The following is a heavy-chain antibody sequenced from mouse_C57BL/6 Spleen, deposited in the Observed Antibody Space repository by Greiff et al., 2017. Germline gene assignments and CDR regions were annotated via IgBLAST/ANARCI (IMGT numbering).Heavy chain of an antibody. CDR1: GYSFTDYN. J-gene: IGHJ4*01. CDR3: ARSDYGSSYDYAMDY. D-gene: IGHD1-1*01. CDR2: INPNYGTT. Sequence: EVKLQESGPELVKPGASVKISCKASGYSFTDYNMNWVKQSNGKSLEWIGVINPNYGTTSYNQKFKGKATLTVDQSSSTAYMQLNSLTSEDSAVYYCARSDYGSSYDYAMDYWGQGTSVTVSS. V-gene: IGHV1-39*01.